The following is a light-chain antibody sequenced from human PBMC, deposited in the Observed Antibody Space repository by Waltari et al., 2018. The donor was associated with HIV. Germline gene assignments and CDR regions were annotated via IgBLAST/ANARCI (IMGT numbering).Light chain of an antibody. CDR3: QQYYSTPHT. Sequence: DIVMTQSPDSLAVPLGERATINCQSGQSVLYSSNNKNYLAWYQQKQGQPPKLLIYWASTRESGVPDRFSGSGSGTDFTLTISSLQAEDVAVYYCQQYYSTPHTFGQGTKLEIK. V-gene: IGKV4-1*01. CDR2: WAS. J-gene: IGKJ2*01. CDR1: QSVLYSSNNKNY.